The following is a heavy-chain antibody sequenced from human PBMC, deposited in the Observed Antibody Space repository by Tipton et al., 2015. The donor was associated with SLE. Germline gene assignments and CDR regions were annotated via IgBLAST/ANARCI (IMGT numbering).Heavy chain of an antibody. CDR1: GGSISSSSYY. V-gene: IGHV4-39*07. Sequence: TLSLTCTVSGGSISSSSYYWGWIRQPPGKGLEWIGSIYYSGSTYYNPSLKSRVTISVDTSKNQFSLKLSSVTAADTAVYYCARFSAVLRYFDWVGPWGQGTLVTVSS. J-gene: IGHJ4*02. D-gene: IGHD3-9*01. CDR2: IYYSGST. CDR3: ARFSAVLRYFDWVGP.